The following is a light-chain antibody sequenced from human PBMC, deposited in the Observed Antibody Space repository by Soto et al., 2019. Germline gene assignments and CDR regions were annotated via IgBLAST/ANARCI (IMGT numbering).Light chain of an antibody. CDR1: QGISNY. V-gene: IGKV1-27*01. Sequence: DIPMTQSPSSLSASVGDRVTITCRASQGISNYLAWYQQKPGKVPKLLIYAASTLQSGVPSRFSGSGSGTDFTLTISSLQPADVATYYCQKYNSATWTFGQGTKVEIK. CDR2: AAS. J-gene: IGKJ1*01. CDR3: QKYNSATWT.